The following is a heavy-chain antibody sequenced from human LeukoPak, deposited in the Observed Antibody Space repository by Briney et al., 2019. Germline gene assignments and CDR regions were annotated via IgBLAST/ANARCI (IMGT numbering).Heavy chain of an antibody. J-gene: IGHJ3*01. CDR2: ISAYNGNT. V-gene: IGHV1-18*01. D-gene: IGHD3-3*01. CDR3: ARDRDFWSGYRNAFDF. Sequence: ASVKVSCKASGYTFTSYGISWVRQAPGQGLEWMGWISAYNGNTNYAQKLQGRVTMTTDTSTSTAYMELRSLRSDDTAVYYCARDRDFWSGYRNAFDFWGQGTMVTVSS. CDR1: GYTFTSYG.